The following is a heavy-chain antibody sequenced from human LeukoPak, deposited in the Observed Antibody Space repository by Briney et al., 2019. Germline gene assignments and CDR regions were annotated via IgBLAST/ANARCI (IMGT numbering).Heavy chain of an antibody. Sequence: GRSLRLSCAASGFTFNNYAMHWVRQAPGKGLEWVAFISYEGRDKCYADSVKGRFIISRDNSENTLYLQMNSLRPEDTAVYYCTREVNAFDIWGQGTMVTVSS. J-gene: IGHJ3*02. CDR2: ISYEGRDK. CDR3: TREVNAFDI. CDR1: GFTFNNYA. V-gene: IGHV3-30*04.